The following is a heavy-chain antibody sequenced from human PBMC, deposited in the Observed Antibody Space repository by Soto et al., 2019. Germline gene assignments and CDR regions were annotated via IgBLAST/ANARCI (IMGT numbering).Heavy chain of an antibody. V-gene: IGHV3-7*01. Sequence: GGSLRLSCAASGFTFSSYWMSWVRQAPGKGLEWVANIKQDGSEKYYVDSVKGRFTISRDNAKNSLYLQMNSLRAEDTAVYYCARDRRHGPRDAFDICGQGTMVPVSS. CDR1: GFTFSSYW. CDR2: IKQDGSEK. J-gene: IGHJ3*02. CDR3: ARDRRHGPRDAFDI.